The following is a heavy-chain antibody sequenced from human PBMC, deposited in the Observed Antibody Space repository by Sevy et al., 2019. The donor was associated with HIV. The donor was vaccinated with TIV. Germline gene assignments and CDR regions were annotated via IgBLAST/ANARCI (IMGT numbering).Heavy chain of an antibody. Sequence: SENLSLTCTVSGGSVSSGSYYWSWIRQPPGKGLEWIGYIYYSGSTNYNPSLKSRVTISVDTSKNQFSLKPSSVTAADTAVYYCASTYMTTGFDPWGQGTLVTVSS. V-gene: IGHV4-61*01. CDR2: IYYSGST. CDR1: GGSVSSGSYY. CDR3: ASTYMTTGFDP. D-gene: IGHD4-4*01. J-gene: IGHJ5*02.